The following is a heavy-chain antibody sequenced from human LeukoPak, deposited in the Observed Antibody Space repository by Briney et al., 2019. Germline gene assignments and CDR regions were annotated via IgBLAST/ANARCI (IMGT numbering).Heavy chain of an antibody. CDR1: GFTFSSYS. D-gene: IGHD3-10*01. Sequence: PGGSLRLSCAASGFTFSSYSMNWVRQAPGKGLEWVSSISSSSSYIYYADSVKGRFTISRDNAKNSLYLQMNSLRAEDTAVYYCARGRGLPGPLDYWGQGTLVTVSS. CDR3: ARGRGLPGPLDY. V-gene: IGHV3-21*01. J-gene: IGHJ4*02. CDR2: ISSSSSYI.